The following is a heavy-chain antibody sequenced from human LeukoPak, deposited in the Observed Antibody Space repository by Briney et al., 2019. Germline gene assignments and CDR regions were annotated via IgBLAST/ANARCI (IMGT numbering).Heavy chain of an antibody. D-gene: IGHD6-19*01. V-gene: IGHV3-7*03. Sequence: GGSLSLSRAASGFTLSSYWMSWVRQAPGKGVGWVADIKKDGSEKYYVDSVKGRFTISRDNAKNSLYLQMNSLRAEDTAVYYCARPKGAVAGTFPFDYWGQGTLVTVSS. CDR1: GFTLSSYW. CDR2: IKKDGSEK. J-gene: IGHJ4*02. CDR3: ARPKGAVAGTFPFDY.